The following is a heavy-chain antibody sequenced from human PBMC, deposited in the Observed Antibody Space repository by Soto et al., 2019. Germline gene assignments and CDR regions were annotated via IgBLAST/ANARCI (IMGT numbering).Heavy chain of an antibody. V-gene: IGHV1-69*08. D-gene: IGHD6-19*01. CDR1: GGTFSSYT. CDR3: ARDQGGWYDYYYGMDV. J-gene: IGHJ6*02. CDR2: IIPILGIA. Sequence: QVQLVQSGAEVKKPGSSVKVSCKASGGTFSSYTISWVRQAPGQGLEWMGRIIPILGIANYAQKFQGRVTITADKSTSTAYMELSSLRSEDTAVYYCARDQGGWYDYYYGMDVWGQGTTVTVSS.